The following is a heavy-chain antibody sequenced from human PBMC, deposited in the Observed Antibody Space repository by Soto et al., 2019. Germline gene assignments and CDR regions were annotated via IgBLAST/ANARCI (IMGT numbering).Heavy chain of an antibody. Sequence: QVQLQESGPGLVKPSGTLSLTCAVSGGSISSSNWWSWVRQPPGKGLEWIGEIYHSGSTNYNPSLKSRVTISVDKSKNQFSLKLSSVTAADTAVYYCAREYCSSTSCYSWVSSHYYGMDVWGQGTTVTVSS. D-gene: IGHD2-2*02. V-gene: IGHV4-4*02. CDR3: AREYCSSTSCYSWVSSHYYGMDV. J-gene: IGHJ6*02. CDR2: IYHSGST. CDR1: GGSISSSNW.